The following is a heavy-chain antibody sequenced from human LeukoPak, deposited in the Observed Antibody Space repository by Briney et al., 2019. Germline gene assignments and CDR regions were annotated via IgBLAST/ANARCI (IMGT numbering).Heavy chain of an antibody. V-gene: IGHV3-66*01. CDR2: IYRDGSS. CDR1: GLSVSSNY. J-gene: IGHJ6*02. Sequence: PGGSLRLSCVASGLSVSSNYMSWVRQAPGKGLEWVSVIYRDGSSYYAESVKGRFTISRDNSKNTLYIQMNSLRAEDTAVYYCARDSHYYDPGGYYSRGEYYHHGMDAWGQGTTVTASS. D-gene: IGHD3-22*01. CDR3: ARDSHYYDPGGYYSRGEYYHHGMDA.